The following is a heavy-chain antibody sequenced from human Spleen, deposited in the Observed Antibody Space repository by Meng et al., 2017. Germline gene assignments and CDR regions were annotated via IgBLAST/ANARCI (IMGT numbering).Heavy chain of an antibody. J-gene: IGHJ4*02. Sequence: QVQLQKSGPGPVKPSQTLSLTCTFSGGTISSGGYYWSWIRQNPGKGLEWIGYIYYSGSNYYNPSLKSRVTISVDTSKNQFSLKLSSVTAAETAVYYCARSGGPWSPGYFGYWGQGTLVTVSS. CDR2: IYYSGSN. D-gene: IGHD1-14*01. CDR3: ARSGGPWSPGYFGY. CDR1: GGTISSGGYY. V-gene: IGHV4-31*03.